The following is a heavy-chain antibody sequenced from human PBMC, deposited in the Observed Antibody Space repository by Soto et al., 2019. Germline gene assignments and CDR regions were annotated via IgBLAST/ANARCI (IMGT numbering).Heavy chain of an antibody. CDR3: ARDLMAHYYGSGSYPYYYGMDV. D-gene: IGHD3-10*01. V-gene: IGHV1-2*04. CDR1: GYTFTGYY. Sequence: ASVKVSCKASGYTFTGYYMHWVRQAPGQGLEWMGWINPNSGGTNYAQKFQGWVTMTRDTSISTAYMELSRLRSDDTAVYYCARDLMAHYYGSGSYPYYYGMDVWGQGTTVTVSS. CDR2: INPNSGGT. J-gene: IGHJ6*02.